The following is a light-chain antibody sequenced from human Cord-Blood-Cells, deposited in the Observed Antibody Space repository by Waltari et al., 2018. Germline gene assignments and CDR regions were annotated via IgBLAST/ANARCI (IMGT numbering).Light chain of an antibody. CDR2: DAS. Sequence: EIVLTQAPARLSLAPGERATPPCRASQSVSSYLAWYQQKPGQAPRLLIYDASNRATVIPARFSGSGSGTDFTLTISSLEPEDFAVYYCQQRSNWPPITFGQGTRLEIK. J-gene: IGKJ5*01. CDR1: QSVSSY. CDR3: QQRSNWPPIT. V-gene: IGKV3-11*01.